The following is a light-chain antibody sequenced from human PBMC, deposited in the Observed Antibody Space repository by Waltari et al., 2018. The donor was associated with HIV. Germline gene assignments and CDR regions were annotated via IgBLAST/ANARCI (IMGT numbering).Light chain of an antibody. Sequence: QPVLTQPPALAGAPGHRVIISCTGSRSNIGAPDEVHRYQQLPGAVPKVLIYGNTNRPSGVPDRFSGSKSGASASLAIAGLQTDDEADYYCQSYDNSLNAVVFGGGTRLTVL. J-gene: IGLJ2*01. CDR2: GNT. V-gene: IGLV1-40*01. CDR3: QSYDNSLNAVV. CDR1: RSNIGAPDE.